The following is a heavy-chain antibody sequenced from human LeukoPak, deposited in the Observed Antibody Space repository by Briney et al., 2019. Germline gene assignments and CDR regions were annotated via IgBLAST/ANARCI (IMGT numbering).Heavy chain of an antibody. V-gene: IGHV1-46*01. D-gene: IGHD3-3*01. J-gene: IGHJ3*02. CDR3: ARPRVFEVSGVDAFDI. CDR2: INPGDGST. Sequence: PGASVKVSCKTSGYTFVNYFMHWVRQAPGQGLQWMGVINPGDGSTHSAQFQGRVTMTRDTSISTAHMELTRLRSDDSAVYYCARPRVFEVSGVDAFDIGSQGTLVTVSS. CDR1: GYTFVNYF.